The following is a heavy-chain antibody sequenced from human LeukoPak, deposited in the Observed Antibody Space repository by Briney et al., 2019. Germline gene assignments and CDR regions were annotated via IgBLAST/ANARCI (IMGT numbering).Heavy chain of an antibody. J-gene: IGHJ6*02. CDR1: GGSISSGGYY. Sequence: PSQTLSLTCAVSGGSISSGGYYWSWIRQPPGKGLEWIGYIYYSGGTNYNPSLKSRVTISVDTSKNQFSLKLSSVTAADTAVYYCARSYSSSWSRMGYYYGMDVWGQGTTITVSS. V-gene: IGHV4-61*08. CDR3: ARSYSSSWSRMGYYYGMDV. D-gene: IGHD6-13*01. CDR2: IYYSGGT.